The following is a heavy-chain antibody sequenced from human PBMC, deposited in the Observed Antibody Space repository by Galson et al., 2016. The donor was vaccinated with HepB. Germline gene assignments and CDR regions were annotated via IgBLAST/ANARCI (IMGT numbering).Heavy chain of an antibody. J-gene: IGHJ6*02. Sequence: SVKVSCKASGYTFSSYGIHWVRHAPGQGLEWMGWISTANGNTNLAQRLQGRVTMTTDTSTNTAYMDPNNVSSDDTAVYYCATSGSPYYYYAMAVWGQGTTVIVSS. CDR1: GYTFSSYG. D-gene: IGHD3-16*01. CDR3: ATSGSPYYYYAMAV. CDR2: ISTANGNT. V-gene: IGHV1-18*01.